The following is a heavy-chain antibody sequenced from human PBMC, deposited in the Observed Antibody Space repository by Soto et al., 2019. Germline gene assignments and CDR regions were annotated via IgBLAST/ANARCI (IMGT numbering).Heavy chain of an antibody. CDR2: IYYSGST. CDR1: GGSISSGGYY. D-gene: IGHD1-20*01. V-gene: IGHV4-31*03. CDR3: ARARVYNDYYYGMDV. Sequence: TLSLTCTVSGGSISSGGYYWSWIRQHPGKGLEWIGYIYYSGSTYYNPSLKSRVTISVDTSKNQFSLKLSSVTAADTAVYYCARARVYNDYYYGMDVWGQGTTVTVSS. J-gene: IGHJ6*02.